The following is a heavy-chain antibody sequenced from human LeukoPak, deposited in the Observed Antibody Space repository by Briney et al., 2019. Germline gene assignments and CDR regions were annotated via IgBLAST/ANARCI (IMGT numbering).Heavy chain of an antibody. J-gene: IGHJ3*02. CDR3: ARDWVAAAANDAFDI. CDR2: ISSSSSYI. Sequence: GGSLRLSCAASGFTFSSYSMNWVRQAPGKGLEWVSSISSSSSYIYYADLVKGRFTISRDNAKNSLYLQMNSLRAEDTAVYYCARDWVAAAANDAFDIWGQGTMVTVSS. V-gene: IGHV3-21*01. D-gene: IGHD6-13*01. CDR1: GFTFSSYS.